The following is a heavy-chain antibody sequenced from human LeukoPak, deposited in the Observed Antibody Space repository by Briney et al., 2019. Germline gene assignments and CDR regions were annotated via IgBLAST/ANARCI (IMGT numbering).Heavy chain of an antibody. Sequence: ASVRVSCKVSGYTLTELSMHWVRQAPGKGLEWMGGFDPEDGETIYAQKFQGRVTMTEDTSTDTAYMELSSLRSEDTAVYYCATPQKYEYSSSSPFDYWGQGTLVTVSS. J-gene: IGHJ4*02. V-gene: IGHV1-24*01. D-gene: IGHD6-6*01. CDR1: GYTLTELS. CDR2: FDPEDGET. CDR3: ATPQKYEYSSSSPFDY.